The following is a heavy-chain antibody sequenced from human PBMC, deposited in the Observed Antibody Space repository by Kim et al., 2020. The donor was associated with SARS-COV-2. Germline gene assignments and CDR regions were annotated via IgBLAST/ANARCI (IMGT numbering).Heavy chain of an antibody. J-gene: IGHJ6*02. D-gene: IGHD4-17*01. V-gene: IGHV1-69*13. Sequence: SVKVSCKASGGTFSSYAISWVRQAPGQGLEWMGGIIPIFGTANYAQKFQGRVTITADESTSTAYMELSSLRSEDTAVYYCAREGNPRLYYGDYYANYYYYGMDVWGQGTTVTVSS. CDR1: GGTFSSYA. CDR3: AREGNPRLYYGDYYANYYYYGMDV. CDR2: IIPIFGTA.